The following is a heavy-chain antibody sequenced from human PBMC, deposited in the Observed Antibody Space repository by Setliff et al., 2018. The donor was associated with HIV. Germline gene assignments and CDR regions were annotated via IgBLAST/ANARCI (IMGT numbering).Heavy chain of an antibody. CDR1: GGSISSVNYY. CDR3: ARDKGYYYMDV. Sequence: SETLSLTCNVSGGSISSVNYYWNWVRQPAGKGLEWIGRIYASGSTNYNPSLKSRVTISVDTSKNQFSLKLSSVTAADTAVYYCARDKGYYYMDVWGKGITVTVSS. J-gene: IGHJ6*03. CDR2: IYASGST. V-gene: IGHV4-61*02.